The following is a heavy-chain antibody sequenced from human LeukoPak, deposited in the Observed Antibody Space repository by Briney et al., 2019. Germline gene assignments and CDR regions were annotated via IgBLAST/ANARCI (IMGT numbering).Heavy chain of an antibody. CDR2: IIPIFGTA. V-gene: IGHV1-69*06. Sequence: SVKVSCKASGGTFSSYAISWVRQAPGQGLEWMGGIIPIFGTANYAQKFQGRVTITADKSTSTAYMELSSLRSEDTAVYYCVRGYSGYDSFDYWGQGTLVTVSS. J-gene: IGHJ4*02. CDR3: VRGYSGYDSFDY. CDR1: GGTFSSYA. D-gene: IGHD5-12*01.